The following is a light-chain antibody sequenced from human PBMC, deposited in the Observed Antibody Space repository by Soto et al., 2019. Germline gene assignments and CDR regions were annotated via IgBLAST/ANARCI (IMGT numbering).Light chain of an antibody. V-gene: IGLV3-21*04. CDR1: NIGSKT. Sequence: SYELTQPPSVSVAPGNTARITCGGTNIGSKTVHWYQQKPGQAPVLVIYYDTDRPSGIPERFSGSNSGNTASLTVSRVEAGDEADYYCQVWDSSSDHVVFGGGTKLTVL. J-gene: IGLJ2*01. CDR3: QVWDSSSDHVV. CDR2: YDT.